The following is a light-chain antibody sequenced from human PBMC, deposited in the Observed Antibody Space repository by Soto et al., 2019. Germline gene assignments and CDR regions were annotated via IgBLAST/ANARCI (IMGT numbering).Light chain of an antibody. Sequence: DIQMTQSPSTLSASVGDRVIITCRASQNIDPSSLAWYQQKPGKAPTLLIYKASTLEIGVPSRFSGSVSATGFSLTVSSLQPDDFATYFCQQYDSFPFTFGQGTKLDIK. V-gene: IGKV1-5*03. J-gene: IGKJ2*01. CDR3: QQYDSFPFT. CDR1: QNIDPSS. CDR2: KAS.